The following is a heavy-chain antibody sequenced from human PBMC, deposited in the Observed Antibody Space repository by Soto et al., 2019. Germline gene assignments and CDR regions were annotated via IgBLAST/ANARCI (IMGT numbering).Heavy chain of an antibody. Sequence: QVQLVESGGGVVQPGRSLRLSCAASGFTFSSYGMHWVRQAPGKGLEWVAVIWYDGSNKYYADSVKGRFTISRDNSKNTLYLQMNSLRAEDTAVYYCARGRAMAPYYYYGMDVWGQGTTVTVSS. CDR3: ARGRAMAPYYYYGMDV. J-gene: IGHJ6*02. CDR1: GFTFSSYG. V-gene: IGHV3-33*01. CDR2: IWYDGSNK. D-gene: IGHD5-18*01.